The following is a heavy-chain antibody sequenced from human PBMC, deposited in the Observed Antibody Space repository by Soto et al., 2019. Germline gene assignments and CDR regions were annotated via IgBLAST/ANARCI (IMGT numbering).Heavy chain of an antibody. Sequence: GGSLRLSCAASGFTFSSYAMSWVRQAPGKGLEWVSAISGSGGSTYYADSVKGRFTISRDNSKNTLYLQMNSLRAEDTAVYYCAKGLDFWSGYYTFDYWGQGTLVTVSS. CDR3: AKGLDFWSGYYTFDY. D-gene: IGHD3-3*01. CDR2: ISGSGGST. V-gene: IGHV3-23*01. CDR1: GFTFSSYA. J-gene: IGHJ4*02.